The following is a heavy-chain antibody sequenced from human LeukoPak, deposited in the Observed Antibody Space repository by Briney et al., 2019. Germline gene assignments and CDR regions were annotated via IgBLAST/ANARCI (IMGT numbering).Heavy chain of an antibody. CDR1: GYTFISYG. V-gene: IGHV1-18*01. J-gene: IGHJ6*03. CDR3: ARDGVVVVPAARNYMDV. CDR2: ISAYNGNT. Sequence: ASVKVSCKASGYTFISYGISWVRQAPGQGLEWMGWISAYNGNTNYAQKLQGRVTMTTDTSTSTAYMELRSLRSDDTAVYYCARDGVVVVPAARNYMDVWGKGTTVTVSS. D-gene: IGHD2-2*01.